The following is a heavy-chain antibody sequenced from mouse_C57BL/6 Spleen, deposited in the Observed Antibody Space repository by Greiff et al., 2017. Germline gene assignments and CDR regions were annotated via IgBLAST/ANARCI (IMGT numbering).Heavy chain of an antibody. J-gene: IGHJ3*01. CDR1: GYTFTSYC. CDR3: ACAYPY. Sequence: QVQLQQPGAELVKPGASVTMSCTASGYTFTSYCITWVKQRPGQGLEWIGDIYPGGGRTKYNQKFKGKSTVTAYTSSTTAYMQLSSLTSEDSAVYYCACAYPYWGQGTLVTVSA. CDR2: IYPGGGRT. V-gene: IGHV1-55*01.